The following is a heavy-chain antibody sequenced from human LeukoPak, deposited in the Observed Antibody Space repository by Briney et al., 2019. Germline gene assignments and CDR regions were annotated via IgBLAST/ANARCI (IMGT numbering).Heavy chain of an antibody. CDR3: ARGVVVTSFDY. D-gene: IGHD2-21*02. Sequence: SETLSLTCTVSGGSISSYYWSWIRQPPGKGLEWIGYIYYSGSTNYNPSLKSRVTISVDTSKNQFSLKLSSVTAADTAVYYCARGVVVTSFDYWGQGTLVTVSS. CDR2: IYYSGST. CDR1: GGSISSYY. J-gene: IGHJ4*02. V-gene: IGHV4-59*01.